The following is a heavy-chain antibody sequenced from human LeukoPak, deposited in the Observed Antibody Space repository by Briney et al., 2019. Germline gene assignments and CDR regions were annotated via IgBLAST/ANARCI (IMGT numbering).Heavy chain of an antibody. D-gene: IGHD3-22*01. CDR3: ARDLHYYDSSGYYSYWYFDL. CDR2: IYTSGTT. V-gene: IGHV4-4*07. Sequence: ETLSLTCTVSGGSINNYYWSWIRQPAGKGLEWIGRIYTSGTTNYNPSLKSRVTMSVDTSKNQFSLKLTSVTAADTAVYYCARDLHYYDSSGYYSYWYFDLWGRGTLVTVSS. J-gene: IGHJ2*01. CDR1: GGSINNYY.